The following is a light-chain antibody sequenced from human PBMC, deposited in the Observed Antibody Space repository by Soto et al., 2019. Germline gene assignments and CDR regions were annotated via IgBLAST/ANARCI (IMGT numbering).Light chain of an antibody. V-gene: IGKV1-39*01. CDR2: AXS. CDR3: QQTFYIPRT. J-gene: IGKJ1*01. Sequence: EIKMPQSPSSRSAYFXDRVPITSRASENVWTYLKXXQQXXGXAPRXXXDAXSDLEEGGPARFGGAGSGTDFSLTISSLQPEDFATYFCQQTFYIPRTFGQGTKVDIK. CDR1: ENVWTY.